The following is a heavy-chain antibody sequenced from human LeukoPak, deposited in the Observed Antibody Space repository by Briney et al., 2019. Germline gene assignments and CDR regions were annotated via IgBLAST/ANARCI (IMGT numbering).Heavy chain of an antibody. J-gene: IGHJ5*02. Sequence: GGSLRLSCAASGFTFSSYAMHWVRQAPGKGLLWVSRINTDGSSTSYADSVKGRFTITRDNAKNMVYLQMNSLRGEDTAVYYCARENFDPWGQGTQVTVSS. CDR2: INTDGSST. CDR1: GFTFSSYA. V-gene: IGHV3-74*01. CDR3: ARENFDP.